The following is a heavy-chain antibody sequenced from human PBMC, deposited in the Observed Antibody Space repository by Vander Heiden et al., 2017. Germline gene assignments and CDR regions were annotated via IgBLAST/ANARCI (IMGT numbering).Heavy chain of an antibody. CDR3: ASSRRRRLITMIADAFDI. CDR2: IYYSGST. J-gene: IGHJ3*02. D-gene: IGHD3-22*01. Sequence: QVQLQQSVPGLVKPSETLSLTGTVAGGAISSYYWSWIRQPPGKGLEWIGYIYYSGSTNYKPSLKRLVTISVDTSKNQFSRKLSSVTAADTAVYYCASSRRRRLITMIADAFDIWGQGTMVTVSS. V-gene: IGHV4-59*08. CDR1: GGAISSYY.